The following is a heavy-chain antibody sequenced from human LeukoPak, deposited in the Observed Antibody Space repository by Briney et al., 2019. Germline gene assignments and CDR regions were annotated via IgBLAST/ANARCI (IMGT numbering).Heavy chain of an antibody. CDR3: ARGDSSGTRY. J-gene: IGHJ4*02. CDR1: GYTFTDYY. V-gene: IGHV1-2*02. D-gene: IGHD6-19*01. CDR2: LNPNSGGP. Sequence: VASVKVSCKASGYTFTDYYIHWVRQAPAQGLEWMGWLNPNSGGPNYAQKFQGRITMTRDTSISTVYMELSSLRSDDTAIYYCARGDSSGTRYWGQGTLVTVSS.